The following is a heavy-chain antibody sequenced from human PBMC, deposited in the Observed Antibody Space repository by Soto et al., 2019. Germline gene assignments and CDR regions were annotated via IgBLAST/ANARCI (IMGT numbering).Heavy chain of an antibody. CDR1: SASISSSNW. Sequence: QVQLQESGPGLVKPSGTMSLTCAVSSASISSSNWWRWVRKPPGKGLEWIGEIYHSGRTTYNPSLTSRVSISVDKSKHQFSLMLSSVTAAETAVYYCARSRSAIWGSSRLFDYWGQGTLVTVSS. J-gene: IGHJ4*02. V-gene: IGHV4-4*02. CDR2: IYHSGRT. D-gene: IGHD3-16*02. CDR3: ARSRSAIWGSSRLFDY.